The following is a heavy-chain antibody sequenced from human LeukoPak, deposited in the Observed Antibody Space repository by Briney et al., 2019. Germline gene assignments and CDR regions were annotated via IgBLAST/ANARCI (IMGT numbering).Heavy chain of an antibody. Sequence: ASVKDSCKASGYTFTGYYMHWVRPAPGQGLEWMGWINPNSGGTNYAQKFQGRVTITRDTSISTAYMELSRLRSDDTAVYYCARRVDDYGGDYWGQGTLVTVSS. J-gene: IGHJ4*02. D-gene: IGHD4-23*01. CDR1: GYTFTGYY. CDR2: INPNSGGT. V-gene: IGHV1-2*02. CDR3: ARRVDDYGGDY.